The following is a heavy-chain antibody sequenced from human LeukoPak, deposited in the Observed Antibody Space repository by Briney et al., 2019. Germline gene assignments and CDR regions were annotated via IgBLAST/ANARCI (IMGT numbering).Heavy chain of an antibody. CDR2: NRVYNGNT. CDR3: ARGPGGRSGYYPLEDYYYYYYMDV. Sequence: ASVKVSCKASGYTFTGYYMHWVRQAPGQGLEWMGWNRVYNGNTNYAQKLQGRVTMTTDTSTSTAYMELRSLRSDDTAVYYCARGPGGRSGYYPLEDYYYYYYMDVWGKGTTVTVSS. V-gene: IGHV1-18*04. CDR1: GYTFTGYY. J-gene: IGHJ6*03. D-gene: IGHD3-22*01.